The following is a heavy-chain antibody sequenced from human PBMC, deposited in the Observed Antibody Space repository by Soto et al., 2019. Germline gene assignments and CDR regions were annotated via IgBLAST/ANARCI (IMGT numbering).Heavy chain of an antibody. CDR1: GYTFSDFY. V-gene: IGHV1-8*01. J-gene: IGHJ6*02. Sequence: QAHLEQSGAEVKRPGASVKVSCKASGYTFSDFYINWLRQASGQGPEWMGWMNAKSGDTFFAQRFQGKLNITWDASLSTAYIEVGSLTSDDTAMYYCARGNPFNYAGFDVWGQGTTVAVSS. D-gene: IGHD3-16*01. CDR2: MNAKSGDT. CDR3: ARGNPFNYAGFDV.